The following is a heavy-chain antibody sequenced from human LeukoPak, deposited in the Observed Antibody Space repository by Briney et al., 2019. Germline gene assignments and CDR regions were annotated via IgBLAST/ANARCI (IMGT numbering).Heavy chain of an antibody. CDR1: GGSISSYY. CDR2: IYYSGST. V-gene: IGHV4-39*01. CDR3: ARLLGPLIFDY. Sequence: SETLSLTCTVSGGSISSYYWGWIRQPPGKGQEWIGSIYYSGSTYYNPSLKSRVTISVDTSKNQFSLKLSSVTAADTAVYYCARLLGPLIFDYWGQGTLVTVSS. J-gene: IGHJ4*02. D-gene: IGHD2-15*01.